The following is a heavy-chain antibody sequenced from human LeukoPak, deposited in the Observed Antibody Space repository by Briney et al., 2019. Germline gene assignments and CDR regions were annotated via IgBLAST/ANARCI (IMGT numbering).Heavy chain of an antibody. D-gene: IGHD3-22*01. CDR3: AKGTVMIVVVIIFDY. Sequence: GGSLRLSCAASGFTFSSYAMSWVRQAPGKGLEWVSVISGSGGSTYYADSVKGRFTISRDNSKNTLYLQMNSLRAEDTAVYYCAKGTVMIVVVIIFDYWGQGTLVTVSS. CDR2: ISGSGGST. V-gene: IGHV3-23*01. CDR1: GFTFSSYA. J-gene: IGHJ4*02.